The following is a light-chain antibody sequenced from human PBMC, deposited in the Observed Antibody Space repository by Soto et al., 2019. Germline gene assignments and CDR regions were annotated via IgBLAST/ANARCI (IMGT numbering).Light chain of an antibody. CDR1: QSIGTW. CDR2: AAS. Sequence: DIQVTQSPSTLSASVGDRVTITCGASQSIGTWLAWYQQKPGKAPKLLIYAASSLQSGVPSRFSGSGSGTDFTLTISSLQPEDFATYYCQQSYSTLITFGQGTRLEIK. J-gene: IGKJ5*01. V-gene: IGKV1-39*01. CDR3: QQSYSTLIT.